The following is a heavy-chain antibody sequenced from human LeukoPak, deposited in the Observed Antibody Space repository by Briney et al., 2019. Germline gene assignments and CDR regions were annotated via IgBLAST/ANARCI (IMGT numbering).Heavy chain of an antibody. CDR2: INDNGGRT. J-gene: IGHJ4*02. Sequence: GGSLRLSCSASGFTFSRYAMHWVRQAPGKGLEYVSGINDNGGRTHYGDSVKGRFNISRDNSKNTLHLQMSTLRAEDTALYYCVKDVGGSYAFDYWGQGILVTVAS. V-gene: IGHV3-64D*09. D-gene: IGHD1-26*01. CDR1: GFTFSRYA. CDR3: VKDVGGSYAFDY.